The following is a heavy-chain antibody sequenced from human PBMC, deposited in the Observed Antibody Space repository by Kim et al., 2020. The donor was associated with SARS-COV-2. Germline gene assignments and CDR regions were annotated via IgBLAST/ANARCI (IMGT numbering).Heavy chain of an antibody. D-gene: IGHD6-19*01. CDR3: ARYKRYGDTGWDN. V-gene: IGHV4-39*01. Sequence: SETLSLTCTVSGGSISDSSYYWGWMRQSPGTGLEWIGSISYSGNTYYNPSLKSRVTISADTSKNQLSLRLSSVTAADSAVYHCARYKRYGDTGWDNWGQGTLVTVSS. J-gene: IGHJ4*02. CDR1: GGSISDSSYY. CDR2: ISYSGNT.